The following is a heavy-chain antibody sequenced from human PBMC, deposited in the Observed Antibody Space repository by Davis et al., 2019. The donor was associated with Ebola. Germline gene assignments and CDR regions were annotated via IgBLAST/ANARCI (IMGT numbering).Heavy chain of an antibody. V-gene: IGHV1-8*01. CDR3: ARRTSKWYWYFDL. Sequence: AASVKVSCKASGYIFTNYDINWLRLAPGQGLEWMAWMNSDSGNSGSAQKFQGRITLTRDTSTSTAYMELSSLNSEDTAIYYCARRTSKWYWYFDLWGRGTLVTVSS. CDR1: GYIFTNYD. D-gene: IGHD1-26*01. CDR2: MNSDSGNS. J-gene: IGHJ2*01.